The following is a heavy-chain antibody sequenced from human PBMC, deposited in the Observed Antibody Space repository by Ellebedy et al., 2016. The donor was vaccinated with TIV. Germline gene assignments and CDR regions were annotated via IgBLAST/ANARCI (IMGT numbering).Heavy chain of an antibody. CDR1: GYTLKELS. CDR2: LDPEDDKT. Sequence: AASVKVSCKVSGYTLKELSMHWVRQAPGKGLEWMGGLDPEDDKTIYAPRFQGRVTITADESTSTAYMELSSLRSEDTAVYYCARALNWWTFDYWGQGTLVTVSS. CDR3: ARALNWWTFDY. J-gene: IGHJ4*02. D-gene: IGHD2-8*02. V-gene: IGHV1-24*01.